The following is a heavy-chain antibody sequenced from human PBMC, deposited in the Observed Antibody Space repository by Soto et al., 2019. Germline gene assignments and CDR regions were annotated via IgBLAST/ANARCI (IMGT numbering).Heavy chain of an antibody. CDR1: GGSFSGYY. D-gene: IGHD3-3*01. CDR2: INHSGST. Sequence: QVQLQQWGAGLLKPSETLSLTCAVYGGSFSGYYWSWIRQPPGKGLEWIGEINHSGSTNYNPSLKRRVTISVDTSKNQFSLKLSSVTAADTAVYYCARGYKITIFGVVIEAYFDYWGQGTLVTVSS. J-gene: IGHJ4*02. V-gene: IGHV4-34*01. CDR3: ARGYKITIFGVVIEAYFDY.